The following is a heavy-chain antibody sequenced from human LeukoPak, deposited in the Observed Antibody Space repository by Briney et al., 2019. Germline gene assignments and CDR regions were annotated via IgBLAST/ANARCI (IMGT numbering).Heavy chain of an antibody. CDR3: AKTTVGNSSGRYPGWPVDY. CDR2: ISGSGGDT. J-gene: IGHJ4*02. CDR1: GFTFRNYA. D-gene: IGHD6-19*01. Sequence: GGSLRLSCAASGFTFRNYAIYWVRQAPGKGLEWVSGISGSGGDTYFADSVKGGFTISRDHSKNTVFLQMDSLRAEDTAVYYCAKTTVGNSSGRYPGWPVDYWGQGTLVTVSS. V-gene: IGHV3-23*01.